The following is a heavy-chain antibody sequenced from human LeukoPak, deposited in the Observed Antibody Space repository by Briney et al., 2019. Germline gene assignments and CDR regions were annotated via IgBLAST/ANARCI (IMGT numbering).Heavy chain of an antibody. V-gene: IGHV1-2*02. CDR3: ARNYKSSTNAAPDY. CDR2: INPNSGGT. CDR1: GYTFTGYY. Sequence: ASVKVSCKASGYTFTGYYMHWVRQAPGQGLERMGWINPNSGGTNYAQKFQGRVTMTRDTSISTAYMELSRLRSDDTAVYYCARNYKSSTNAAPDYWGQGTLVTVSS. J-gene: IGHJ4*02. D-gene: IGHD2-2*01.